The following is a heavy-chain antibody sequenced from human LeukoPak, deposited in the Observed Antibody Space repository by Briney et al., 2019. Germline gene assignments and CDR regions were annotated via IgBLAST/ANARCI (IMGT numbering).Heavy chain of an antibody. V-gene: IGHV1-2*02. D-gene: IGHD3-22*01. CDR2: INPNSGGT. J-gene: IGHJ3*02. CDR1: GYTFTGYY. CDR3: ARSSPTYYYDSSGYAFDI. Sequence: ASVKVSCKASGYTFTGYYMHWVRQAPGQGLEWMGWINPNSGGTNHAQKFQGRVTMTRDTSISTAYMELGRLRSDDTAVYYCARSSPTYYYDSSGYAFDIWGQGTMVTVSS.